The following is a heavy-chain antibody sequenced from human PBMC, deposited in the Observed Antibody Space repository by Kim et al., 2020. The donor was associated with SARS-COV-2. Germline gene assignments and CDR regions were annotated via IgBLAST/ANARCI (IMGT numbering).Heavy chain of an antibody. V-gene: IGHV4-59*13. J-gene: IGHJ6*02. D-gene: IGHD6-13*01. CDR3: ARGSGIAAAGTYRYYYYYGMDV. Sequence: SETLSLTCTVSGGSISSYYWSWIRQPPGKGLEWIGYIYYSGSTNYNPSLKSRVTISVDTSKNQFSLKLSSVTAADTAVYYCARGSGIAAAGTYRYYYYYGMDVWGQGTTVTVSS. CDR2: IYYSGST. CDR1: GGSISSYY.